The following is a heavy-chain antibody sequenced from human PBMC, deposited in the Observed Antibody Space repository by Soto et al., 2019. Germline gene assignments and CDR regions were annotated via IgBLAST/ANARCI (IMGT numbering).Heavy chain of an antibody. CDR1: GFTFSSYD. V-gene: IGHV3-48*03. Sequence: EVQLVESGGGLVQPGGSLRLSCAASGFTFSSYDMNWVRQAPGKGMEWVSYITSSGSLIYYADSVRGRFTVSRDNAKNSVYLQRNSLRAEDTGVYYCARTMDSNRGWFDPWSQGTLVTVAA. CDR2: ITSSGSLI. J-gene: IGHJ5*02. CDR3: ARTMDSNRGWFDP. D-gene: IGHD6-13*01.